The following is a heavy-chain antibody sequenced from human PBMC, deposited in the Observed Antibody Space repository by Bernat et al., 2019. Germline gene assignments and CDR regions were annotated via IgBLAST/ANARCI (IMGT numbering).Heavy chain of an antibody. V-gene: IGHV4-59*01. J-gene: IGHJ4*02. D-gene: IGHD3-22*01. CDR1: GGSISSYY. CDR3: ARASSGYSLFDY. Sequence: QVQLQESGPGLVKPSETLSLTCTVSGGSISSYYWSWIRQPPGKGLEWIGYIYYSGSTNYNPSLKSRVTISVDTSKNQFSLKLSSVTAADTAVYYCARASSGYSLFDYWGQGTLVTVSS. CDR2: IYYSGST.